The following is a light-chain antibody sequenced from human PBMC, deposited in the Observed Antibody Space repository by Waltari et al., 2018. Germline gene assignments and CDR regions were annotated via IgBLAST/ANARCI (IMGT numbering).Light chain of an antibody. CDR2: GAS. CDR1: QSVSNSY. CDR3: QQYGTSPT. J-gene: IGKJ1*01. Sequence: EIVLTQSPGTLSLSPGERATLSCRASQSVSNSYLAWYQQKPGQAPRLLIYGASTRATGIPDRFSGSGSVTDFTLTISRLEPEDFAVYYCQQYGTSPTFGQGTKVEIK. V-gene: IGKV3-20*01.